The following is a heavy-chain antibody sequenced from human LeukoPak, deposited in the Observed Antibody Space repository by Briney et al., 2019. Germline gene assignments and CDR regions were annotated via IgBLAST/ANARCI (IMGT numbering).Heavy chain of an antibody. D-gene: IGHD3-10*01. J-gene: IGHJ5*02. CDR3: AREKGSGSYYRSSYNWFDP. CDR2: ISSSSSYK. CDR1: GFTFSSYS. Sequence: SGGSLRLSCAASGFTFSSYSMNWVRQAPGKGLEWVSSISSSSSYKFYADSVKGRFTISRDNAKNSLYLQMNSLRAEDTAVYYCAREKGSGSYYRSSYNWFDPWGQGTLVTVSS. V-gene: IGHV3-21*01.